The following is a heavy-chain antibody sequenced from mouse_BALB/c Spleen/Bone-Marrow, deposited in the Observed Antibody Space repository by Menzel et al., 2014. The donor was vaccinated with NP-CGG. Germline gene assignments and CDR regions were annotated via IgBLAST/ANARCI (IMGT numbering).Heavy chain of an antibody. J-gene: IGHJ4*01. CDR1: GYSITSDYA. D-gene: IGHD2-14*01. V-gene: IGHV3-2*02. CDR2: ISYSGST. Sequence: VQLKDSGPGLVKPSQSLSLPCTVTGYSITSDYAWNWIRQFPGNKLEWMGYISYSGSTSYNPSLKSRISITRDTSKNQFFLQLNSVTSEDTATYYCARGGYDDAVDYWGQGTSVTVSS. CDR3: ARGGYDDAVDY.